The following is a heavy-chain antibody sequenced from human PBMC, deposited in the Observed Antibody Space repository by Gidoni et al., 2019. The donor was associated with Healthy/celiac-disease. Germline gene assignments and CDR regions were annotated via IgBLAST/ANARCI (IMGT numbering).Heavy chain of an antibody. J-gene: IGHJ4*02. CDR3: ARGRGASPLRFLEWLYKFDY. CDR1: GGSFSGYY. D-gene: IGHD3-3*01. CDR2: INHSGST. V-gene: IGHV4-34*01. Sequence: QVQLQQWGAGLLKPSETLSLTCAVYGGSFSGYYWSWIRQPPGKGLEWIGEINHSGSTNYNPSLKSRVTISVDTSKNQFSLKLSSVTAADTAVYYCARGRGASPLRFLEWLYKFDYWGQGTLVTVSS.